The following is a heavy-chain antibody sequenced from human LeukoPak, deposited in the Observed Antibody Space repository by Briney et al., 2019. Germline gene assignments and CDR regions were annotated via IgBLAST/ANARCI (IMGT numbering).Heavy chain of an antibody. Sequence: KPSETLSLTCTVSGGSISSSDYYWGWIRQPPGKGLEWIGSIYYGGSTYHNPSLKSRVTISVDTSMNQFSLKLSFVTTADTAVYYCARALGYCSGGSCTRGYNWFDPWGQGTLVTVPS. CDR2: IYYGGST. CDR3: ARALGYCSGGSCTRGYNWFDP. V-gene: IGHV4-39*01. J-gene: IGHJ5*02. D-gene: IGHD2-15*01. CDR1: GGSISSSDYY.